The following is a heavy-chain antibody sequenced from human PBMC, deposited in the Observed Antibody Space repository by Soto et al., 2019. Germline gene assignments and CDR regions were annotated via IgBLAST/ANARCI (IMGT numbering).Heavy chain of an antibody. CDR2: IWYDGSNK. CDR1: GFTFSSYG. Sequence: GGSLRLSCAASGFTFSSYGMHWVRQAPGKGLEWVAVIWYDGSNKYYADSVKGRFTISRDNSKNTLYLQMNSLRAEDTAVYYCARDPLHYTGYYMDVWGKGTTVTVSS. V-gene: IGHV3-33*01. CDR3: ARDPLHYTGYYMDV. J-gene: IGHJ6*03. D-gene: IGHD4-4*01.